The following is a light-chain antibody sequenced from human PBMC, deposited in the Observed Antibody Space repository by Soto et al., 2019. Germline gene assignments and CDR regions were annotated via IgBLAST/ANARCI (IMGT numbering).Light chain of an antibody. CDR3: SSYTSSSKYV. J-gene: IGLJ1*01. CDR1: SSVVGGYNY. Sequence: SVRTQRAAGLGCPGESIAISRPGTSSVVGGYNYVSWYQQHPGKAPKLMIYDVNYRPSGISHRFSGSKSGNTASLAISGLQAEDEADYFCSSYTSSSKYVFGTGTKVTVL. V-gene: IGLV2-14*03. CDR2: DVN.